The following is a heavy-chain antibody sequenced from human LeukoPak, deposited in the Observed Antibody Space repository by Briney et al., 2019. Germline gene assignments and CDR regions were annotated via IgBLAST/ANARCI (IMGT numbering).Heavy chain of an antibody. V-gene: IGHV3-23*01. CDR1: GFTFIKHA. J-gene: IGHJ3*02. CDR3: AKALGYIYIHDVVDI. Sequence: PGGSLRLSCAASGFTFIKHAMTWVRQAPGRGLQWVSVISGSGDSTYYADSVKGRFTISRDNSRNTLYLQTNSLRAEDTAVYYCAKALGYIYIHDVVDIWGQGTMVTVSS. D-gene: IGHD5-18*01. CDR2: ISGSGDST.